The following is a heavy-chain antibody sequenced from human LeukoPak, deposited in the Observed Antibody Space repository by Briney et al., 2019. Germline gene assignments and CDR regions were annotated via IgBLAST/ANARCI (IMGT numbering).Heavy chain of an antibody. CDR2: ISGSGGST. Sequence: GGSLRLSCAASGFTFSSYAMSWVRQAPGKGLEWVSAISGSGGSTYYADSVKGRFTISRDDSKNTLYLQMNSLRAEDTAVYYCAKDPIWGYSYGYDAFDIWGQGTMVTVSS. D-gene: IGHD5-18*01. V-gene: IGHV3-23*01. CDR3: AKDPIWGYSYGYDAFDI. CDR1: GFTFSSYA. J-gene: IGHJ3*02.